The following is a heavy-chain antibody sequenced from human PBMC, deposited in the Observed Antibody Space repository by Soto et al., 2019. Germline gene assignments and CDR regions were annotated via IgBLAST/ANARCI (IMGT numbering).Heavy chain of an antibody. D-gene: IGHD6-19*01. CDR2: INHSGST. CDR1: GGSFSGYY. CDR3: ARGLEWQWLVQDYYYGMDV. J-gene: IGHJ6*02. V-gene: IGHV4-34*01. Sequence: LSLTCAVYGGSFSGYYWSWIRQPPGKGLEWIGEINHSGSTNYNPSLKSRVTISVDTSKNQFSLKLSSVTAADTAVYYCARGLEWQWLVQDYYYGMDVWGQGTTVTVSS.